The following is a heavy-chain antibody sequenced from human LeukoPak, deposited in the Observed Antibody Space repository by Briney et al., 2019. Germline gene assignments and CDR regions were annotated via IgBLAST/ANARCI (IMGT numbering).Heavy chain of an antibody. V-gene: IGHV1-2*02. CDR1: GYTFTGYY. D-gene: IGHD2-15*01. Sequence: ASVKVSCKASGYTFTGYYVHWVRQAPGQGLEWMGWINPNSGGTNYAQKFQGRVTMTRDTSISTAYMELSRLRSDDTAVYYCAREGGNLGGTDPYYYYYGMDVWGQGTTVTVSS. J-gene: IGHJ6*02. CDR2: INPNSGGT. CDR3: AREGGNLGGTDPYYYYYGMDV.